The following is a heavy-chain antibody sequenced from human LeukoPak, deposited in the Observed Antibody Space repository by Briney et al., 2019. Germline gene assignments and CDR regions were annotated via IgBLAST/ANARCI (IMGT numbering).Heavy chain of an antibody. CDR2: IYHSGST. V-gene: IGHV4-59*12. D-gene: IGHD3-22*01. J-gene: IGHJ4*02. CDR1: GGSINNYY. Sequence: PSETLSLTCTVSGGSINNYYWSWIRQPPGKGLEWIGYIYHSGSTYYNPSLKSRVTISVDRSKNQFSLKLSSVTAADTAVYYCARGDYYDSSGYTIDYWGQGTLVTVSS. CDR3: ARGDYYDSSGYTIDY.